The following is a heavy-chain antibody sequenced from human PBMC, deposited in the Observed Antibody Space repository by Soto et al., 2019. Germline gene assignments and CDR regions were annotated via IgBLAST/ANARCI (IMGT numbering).Heavy chain of an antibody. CDR2: IYPGDSDT. D-gene: IGHD2-8*01. CDR3: ARDRCNGVPADNGMDV. Sequence: GESLKISCKGSGYDFATYWIGWVRQMPGKGLEWMGIIYPGDSDTKYSPSFQGQVTISVDKSISTAYLQWSSLKASDTAMYYCARDRCNGVPADNGMDVWGQGTTVTVSS. V-gene: IGHV5-51*01. J-gene: IGHJ6*02. CDR1: GYDFATYW.